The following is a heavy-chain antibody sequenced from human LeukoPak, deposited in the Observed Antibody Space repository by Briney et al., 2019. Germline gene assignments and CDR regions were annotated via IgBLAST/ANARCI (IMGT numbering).Heavy chain of an antibody. D-gene: IGHD3-10*01. J-gene: IGHJ6*03. Sequence: ASVKVSCKASGYTFTSYYMHWVRQAPGPGLEWMGIINPSVGSTSYAQKFQGRVTMTRDTSTSTVYMELSSLRSEDTAVYYCARDSPYGSGRYYNVKASYYYYMGVWGKGTTVTISS. CDR3: ARDSPYGSGRYYNVKASYYYYMGV. CDR1: GYTFTSYY. CDR2: INPSVGST. V-gene: IGHV1-46*01.